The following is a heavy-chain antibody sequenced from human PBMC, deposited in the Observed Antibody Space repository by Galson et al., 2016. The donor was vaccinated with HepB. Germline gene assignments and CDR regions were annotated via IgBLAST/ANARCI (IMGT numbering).Heavy chain of an antibody. CDR2: INWNSRSL. V-gene: IGHV3-9*01. D-gene: IGHD1-26*01. J-gene: IGHJ2*01. CDR1: GFGFADHD. CDR3: AKEHAGSRGWYFDL. Sequence: SLRLSCAASGFGFADHDMHWVRQAPGKGLEWVSSINWNSRSLDYADAVRGRFTISRYNAKNSLFLQMNSLKLEDTALYYCAKEHAGSRGWYFDLWGRGTLVTVSS.